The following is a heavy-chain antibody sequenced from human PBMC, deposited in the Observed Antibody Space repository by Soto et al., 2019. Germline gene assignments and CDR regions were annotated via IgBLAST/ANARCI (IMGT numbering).Heavy chain of an antibody. CDR2: IVVGSGNT. Sequence: GASVKVSCKASGFTFTRSAVQWVRQARGQRLEWIGWIVVGSGNTNNAQKFQERVTISRDMSTSTAYLELSSLRSEDTAVYYCAALNPYIFGPSFDYWGQGPLVTVSS. CDR1: GFTFTRSA. J-gene: IGHJ4*02. D-gene: IGHD3-3*02. CDR3: AALNPYIFGPSFDY. V-gene: IGHV1-58*01.